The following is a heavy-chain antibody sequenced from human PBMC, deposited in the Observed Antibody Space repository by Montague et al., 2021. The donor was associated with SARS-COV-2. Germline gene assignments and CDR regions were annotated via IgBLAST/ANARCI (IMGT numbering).Heavy chain of an antibody. J-gene: IGHJ3*02. D-gene: IGHD5-12*01. Sequence: SETLSLTCTVSGGSISSNNYYWVWIRQPPGKGLEWIGSIYDSGSTYYNPSLKSRVTISVDTSKYHFSLKLNSVTAADTAVYYCARRGRKLLPVATTIGGFDIWGQGTMVTVSS. CDR3: ARRGRKLLPVATTIGGFDI. CDR1: GGSISSNNYY. V-gene: IGHV4-39*02. CDR2: IYDSGST.